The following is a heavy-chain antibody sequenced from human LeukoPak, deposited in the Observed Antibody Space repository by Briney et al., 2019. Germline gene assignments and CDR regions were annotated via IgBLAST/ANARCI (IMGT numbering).Heavy chain of an antibody. Sequence: PSETLSLTCAVYGGSFSGYYWSWIRQPPGKGLEWIGEINHSGSTNYNPSLNSRVTMSVDTSKNQFSLMLNSVTAADTAMYYCARDMRQGDYDFFFDYWGQGTLVTVSS. V-gene: IGHV4-34*01. CDR3: ARDMRQGDYDFFFDY. CDR1: GGSFSGYY. CDR2: INHSGST. J-gene: IGHJ4*02. D-gene: IGHD5-12*01.